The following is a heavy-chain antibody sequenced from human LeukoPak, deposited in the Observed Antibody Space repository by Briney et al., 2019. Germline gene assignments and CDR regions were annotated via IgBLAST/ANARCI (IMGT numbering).Heavy chain of an antibody. CDR3: ARNQYCSSTNCYGGRGALDF. Sequence: GASVKVSCKASGYTFTGYYIHWVRQAPGQGLEWMGWINTDTGNPTYAQGFTGRFVFSLDTSVSTAYLQISSLKAEDTALYYCARNQYCSSTNCYGGRGALDFWGQGTLLTVSS. J-gene: IGHJ4*02. CDR2: INTDTGNP. D-gene: IGHD2-2*01. CDR1: GYTFTGYY. V-gene: IGHV7-4-1*02.